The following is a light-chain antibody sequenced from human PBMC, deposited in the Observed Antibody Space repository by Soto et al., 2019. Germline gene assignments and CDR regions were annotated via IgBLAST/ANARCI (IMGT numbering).Light chain of an antibody. Sequence: IPLTHSPSFLSASLLDRVIISFRASQGISSYLAWYQQKPGKAPKLLIYAASTLQSGVPSRFSGGGSGTEFTLTISSLQPEDFAVYYCQQYGSSGTFGQGTKVDI. CDR3: QQYGSSGT. J-gene: IGKJ1*01. V-gene: IGKV1-9*01. CDR1: QGISSY. CDR2: AAS.